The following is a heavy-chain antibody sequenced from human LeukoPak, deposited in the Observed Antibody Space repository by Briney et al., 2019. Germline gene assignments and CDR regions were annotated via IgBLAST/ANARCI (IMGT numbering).Heavy chain of an antibody. CDR3: ARFGDPGTTIVRGYFDY. Sequence: GESLKISCKGSGYSFTSYWISWVRQMPGKGLEWMGRIDPSDSYTNYSPSFQGHVTISADKSISTAYLQWSSLKASDTAMYYCARFGDPGTTIVRGYFDYWGQGTLVTVSS. D-gene: IGHD3-22*01. CDR1: GYSFTSYW. V-gene: IGHV5-10-1*01. CDR2: IDPSDSYT. J-gene: IGHJ4*02.